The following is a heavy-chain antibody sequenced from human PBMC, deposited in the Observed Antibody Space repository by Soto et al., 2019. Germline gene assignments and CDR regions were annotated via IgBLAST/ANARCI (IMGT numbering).Heavy chain of an antibody. CDR3: ARDPVEMRVGDAFDI. D-gene: IGHD1-26*01. CDR1: GFPFSSYA. CDR2: ISYDGSNK. J-gene: IGHJ3*02. V-gene: IGHV3-30-3*01. Sequence: SLRLSCAASGFPFSSYAMHWVRQAPGKGLEWVAVISYDGSNKYYADSVKGRFTISRDNSKNTLYLQMNSLRAEDTAVYYCARDPVEMRVGDAFDIWGQGTMVTVSS.